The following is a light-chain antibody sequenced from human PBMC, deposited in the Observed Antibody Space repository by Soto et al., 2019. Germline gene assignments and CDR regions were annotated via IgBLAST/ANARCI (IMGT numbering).Light chain of an antibody. J-gene: IGKJ4*01. CDR2: DAS. CDR3: QKCNDWPFT. Sequence: EIVLTQSPATLSLSPGERATLSCRAGQTVSRLLAWYRQKPVLAPRLLFHDASNRATGILARFSGSGSGTDFTLTISSLESKDYAVYYWQKCNDWPFTYRGGTKVQI. V-gene: IGKV3-11*01. CDR1: QTVSRL.